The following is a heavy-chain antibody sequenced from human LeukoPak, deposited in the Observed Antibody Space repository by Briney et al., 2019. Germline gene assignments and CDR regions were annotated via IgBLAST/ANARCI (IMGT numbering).Heavy chain of an antibody. D-gene: IGHD2-2*01. J-gene: IGHJ5*02. V-gene: IGHV3-64*01. CDR1: GFTFSSYA. CDR3: ARDTSAYCSSTSCYAWNWFDP. Sequence: GGSLRLSCAASGFTFSSYAMHWVRQAPGKGLEYVSAISSNGGSTYYANSVKGRFTISRDNSKNTLYLQMGSLRAEDMAVYYCARDTSAYCSSTSCYAWNWFDPWGQGTLVTVSS. CDR2: ISSNGGST.